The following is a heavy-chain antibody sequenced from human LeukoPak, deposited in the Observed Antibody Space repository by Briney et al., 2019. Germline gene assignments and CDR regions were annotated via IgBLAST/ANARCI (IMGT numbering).Heavy chain of an antibody. J-gene: IGHJ4*02. Sequence: GGSLRLPCAASGFTFTSYAMSWVRQAPGKGLEWVSAISGSGGSTYYADSVKGRFTISRDNSKNTLYLQMNSLRAEDTAVYYCAKDWYYYGSGSYLGPVFDYWGQGTLVTVSS. V-gene: IGHV3-23*01. D-gene: IGHD3-10*01. CDR3: AKDWYYYGSGSYLGPVFDY. CDR2: ISGSGGST. CDR1: GFTFTSYA.